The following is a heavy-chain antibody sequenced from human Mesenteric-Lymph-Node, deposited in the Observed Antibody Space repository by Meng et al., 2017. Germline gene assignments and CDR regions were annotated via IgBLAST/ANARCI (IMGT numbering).Heavy chain of an antibody. D-gene: IGHD1-26*01. Sequence: EVGLVESGGVLVTPWGSLRLTCAASGFVFSEYSMNWVRQATGKGLEWVSAISGSGGSTYYADSVKGRFTISRDNSKNTLYLQMNSLRAEDTAVYYCAKDARSYGYYFDYWGQGTLVTVSS. CDR2: ISGSGGST. CDR1: GFVFSEYS. CDR3: AKDARSYGYYFDY. J-gene: IGHJ4*02. V-gene: IGHV3-23*04.